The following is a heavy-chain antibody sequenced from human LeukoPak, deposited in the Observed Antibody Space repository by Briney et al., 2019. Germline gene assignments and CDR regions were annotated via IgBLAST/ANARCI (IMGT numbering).Heavy chain of an antibody. D-gene: IGHD1-1*01. Sequence: GGSLRLSCAGSGFTFSSYGMHWVRQITGKGLEWVSAIGTVADTYYPDSVKGRFTISRENAKNSLYLQMNSLRVGDTAVYYCARAGSGNRWANYGMDAWGQGTTVIVSS. J-gene: IGHJ6*02. CDR2: IGTVADT. CDR3: ARAGSGNRWANYGMDA. V-gene: IGHV3-13*01. CDR1: GFTFSSYG.